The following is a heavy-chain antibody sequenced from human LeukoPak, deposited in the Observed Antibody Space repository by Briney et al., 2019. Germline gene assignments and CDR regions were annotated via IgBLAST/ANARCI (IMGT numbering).Heavy chain of an antibody. CDR3: VRDETLWTLDW. CDR2: IKQDGSAI. CDR1: GLTFSRYR. Sequence: GGSLTLFCTASGLTFSRYRMSWPRQSPGKGLEGVASIKQDGSAIRYVGSVKSRFTISRDNTKNSLLLQKNALRAEDTAVYCCVRDETLWTLDWWGQGTLVSVSS. D-gene: IGHD1-1*01. J-gene: IGHJ4*02. V-gene: IGHV3-7*01.